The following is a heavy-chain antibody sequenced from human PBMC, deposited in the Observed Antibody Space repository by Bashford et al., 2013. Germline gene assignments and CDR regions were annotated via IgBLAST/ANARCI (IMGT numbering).Heavy chain of an antibody. CDR2: IFFRGDT. V-gene: IGHV4-59*01. J-gene: IGHJ4*02. CDR1: GGSISTYY. CDR3: GRGDDPQDF. Sequence: ETLSLTCTVSGGSISTYYWSWIRQPPGKGLEWIGYIFFRGDTKYNPSLKSRVTMSLDTSKNQFSLKLSSVTAADTAVYYCGRGDDPQDFWGQGTLVTVSS.